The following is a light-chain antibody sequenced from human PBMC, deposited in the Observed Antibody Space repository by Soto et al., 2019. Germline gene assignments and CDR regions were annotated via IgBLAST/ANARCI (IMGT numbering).Light chain of an antibody. CDR3: AAWDDSLNGLYV. V-gene: IGLV1-44*01. Sequence: TQPPSASGTPGQRVTISCSGSSSNIGSNTVNWYQQLPGTAPKLLIYSNNQRPSGVPDRFSGSKSGTSASLAISGLQSEDEADYYCAAWDDSLNGLYVFGTGTKVTVL. CDR2: SNN. J-gene: IGLJ1*01. CDR1: SSNIGSNT.